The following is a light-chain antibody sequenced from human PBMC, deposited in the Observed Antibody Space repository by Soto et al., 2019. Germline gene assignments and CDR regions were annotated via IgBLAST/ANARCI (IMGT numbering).Light chain of an antibody. Sequence: ETVMTQSPATLSVSPGDTATLSCRASQRVSSHLAWYQQKPGQAPRLLIYAASTRATGIPVRFSGSGSETEFTLTIRSLQSEDFALYYCHQYNNWPLTFGQGTKVEIK. V-gene: IGKV3-15*01. CDR3: HQYNNWPLT. CDR2: AAS. J-gene: IGKJ1*01. CDR1: QRVSSH.